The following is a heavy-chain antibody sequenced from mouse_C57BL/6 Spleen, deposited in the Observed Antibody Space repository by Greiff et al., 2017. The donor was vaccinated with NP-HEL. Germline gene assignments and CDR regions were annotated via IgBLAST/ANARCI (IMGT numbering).Heavy chain of an antibody. Sequence: EVQRVESGGGLVKPGGSLKLSCAASGFTFSSYAMSWVRQTPEKRLEWVATISDGGSYTYYPDNVKGRFTISRDNAKNNLYLQMSHLKSEDTAMYNCAREDGSLDYWGQGTTLTVSS. CDR3: AREDGSLDY. CDR2: ISDGGSYT. D-gene: IGHD2-3*01. V-gene: IGHV5-4*01. J-gene: IGHJ2*01. CDR1: GFTFSSYA.